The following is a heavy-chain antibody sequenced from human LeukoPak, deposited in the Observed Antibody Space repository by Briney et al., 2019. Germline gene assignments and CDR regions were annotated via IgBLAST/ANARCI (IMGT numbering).Heavy chain of an antibody. CDR2: IYHSGST. CDR3: ARGGYFDGIDY. J-gene: IGHJ4*02. CDR1: GGSISSGGYS. V-gene: IGHV4-30-2*01. Sequence: SETLSLTCAVSGGSISSGGYSWSWIRQPPGKGLEWIGYIYHSGSTYYNPSLKSRVTIPVDRSKNQFSLKLSSVTAADTAVYYCARGGYFDGIDYWGQGTLVTVSS. D-gene: IGHD3-9*01.